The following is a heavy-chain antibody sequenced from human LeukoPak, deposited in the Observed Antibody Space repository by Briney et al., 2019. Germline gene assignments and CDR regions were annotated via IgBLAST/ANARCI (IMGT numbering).Heavy chain of an antibody. CDR2: IGSGGSSK. CDR3: ARTGAPYYYDSSGHYADY. Sequence: PGGSLRLSCVASGFTFDTYEMNWVRQAPGKGLEWVSYIGSGGSSKYYADSVKGRFTISRDNAKNSLYLQMNSLRAEDTAVYYCARTGAPYYYDSSGHYADYWGQGTLVTVSS. J-gene: IGHJ4*02. CDR1: GFTFDTYE. V-gene: IGHV3-48*03. D-gene: IGHD3-22*01.